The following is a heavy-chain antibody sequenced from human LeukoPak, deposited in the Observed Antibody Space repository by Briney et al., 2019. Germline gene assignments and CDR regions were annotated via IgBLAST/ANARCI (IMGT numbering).Heavy chain of an antibody. Sequence: SETLSLTCTVSGGSISSGSYYWSWIRQPAGKGLEWIGRIYTSGSTNYNPSLKSRVTISVDSSKNQFSLKLSSVTAADTAACYCARGEFTAMVIPEGGSFDYWGQGTLVTVSS. D-gene: IGHD5-18*01. J-gene: IGHJ4*02. CDR1: GGSISSGSYY. V-gene: IGHV4-61*02. CDR2: IYTSGST. CDR3: ARGEFTAMVIPEGGSFDY.